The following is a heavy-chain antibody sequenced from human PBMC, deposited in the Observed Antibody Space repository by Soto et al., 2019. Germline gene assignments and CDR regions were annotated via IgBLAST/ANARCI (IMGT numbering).Heavy chain of an antibody. D-gene: IGHD3-9*01. CDR3: ARRWAYSISFDP. CDR2: IYYSGST. CDR1: GGSISSYY. Sequence: SETLSLTCTLSGGSISSYYWTWIRQPPGKGLEWIGYIYYSGSTNYNPSLKSRVTISVDTSKNQFSLKLSSVTAADTAVYYCARRWAYSISFDPWGQGTLVTVSS. J-gene: IGHJ5*02. V-gene: IGHV4-59*08.